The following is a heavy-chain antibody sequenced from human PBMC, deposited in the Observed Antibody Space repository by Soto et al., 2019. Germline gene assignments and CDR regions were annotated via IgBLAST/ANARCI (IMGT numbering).Heavy chain of an antibody. CDR1: GFTVSTKY. Sequence: PGGSLRLSCAASGFTVSTKYMSWVRQAPGQGLEWVSVIYSGGSTFYADSVRGRFTISRDNSKNTVNLQMNSLRAEDTAVYYCAREPWAADYWGQGTLVSVSS. J-gene: IGHJ4*02. CDR2: IYSGGST. V-gene: IGHV3-66*01. CDR3: AREPWAADY. D-gene: IGHD3-16*01.